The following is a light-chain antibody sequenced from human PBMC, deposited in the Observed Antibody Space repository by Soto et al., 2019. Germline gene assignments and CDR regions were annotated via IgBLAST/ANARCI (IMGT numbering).Light chain of an antibody. V-gene: IGKV1-39*01. CDR1: QNIVDF. CDR3: QPTYTPQT. J-gene: IGKJ1*01. Sequence: DIQMTQYPSSVSASVGDRVSITCRASQNIVDFVNWYQHKPGEIPKLLIYAAHNLQTGVPRRFSGSGSGTDFTLTIDNLRPEDFATYYCQPTYTPQTFGQGTKVDIK. CDR2: AAH.